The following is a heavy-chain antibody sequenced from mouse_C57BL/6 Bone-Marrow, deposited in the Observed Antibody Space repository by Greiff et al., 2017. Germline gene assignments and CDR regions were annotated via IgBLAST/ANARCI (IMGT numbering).Heavy chain of an antibody. CDR2: ISGGGGNT. Sequence: EVQLVESGGGLVKPGGSLKLSCAASGFTFSSYTMSWVRQTPEKRLEWVATISGGGGNTYYPDSVKGRFTISRDNAKNTLYLQRSSLRSEDTALYYCSRRYYGTLFAYWGQGTLVTVSA. J-gene: IGHJ3*01. D-gene: IGHD1-1*01. CDR1: GFTFSSYT. CDR3: SRRYYGTLFAY. V-gene: IGHV5-9*01.